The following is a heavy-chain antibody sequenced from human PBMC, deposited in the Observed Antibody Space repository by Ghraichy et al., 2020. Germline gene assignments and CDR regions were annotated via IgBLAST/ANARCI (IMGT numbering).Heavy chain of an antibody. CDR3: ARALSGYSYVVYYYMDV. Sequence: SETLSLTCTVSGGSISSYYWSWIRQPPGKGLEWIGYIYYSGSTNYNPSLKSRVTISVDTSKNQFSLKLSSVTTADTAVYYCARALSGYSYVVYYYMDVWGKGTTVTVSS. J-gene: IGHJ6*03. D-gene: IGHD5-18*01. V-gene: IGHV4-59*01. CDR2: IYYSGST. CDR1: GGSISSYY.